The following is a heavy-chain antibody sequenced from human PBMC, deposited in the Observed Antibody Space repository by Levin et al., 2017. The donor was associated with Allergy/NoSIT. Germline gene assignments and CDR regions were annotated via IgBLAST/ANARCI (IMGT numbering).Heavy chain of an antibody. CDR1: GFTFSNSW. J-gene: IGHJ4*02. CDR3: AKSGRATASEYYYFDY. V-gene: IGHV3-7*02. Sequence: PGESLKISCAASGFTFSNSWMSWVRQAPGKGLEWVANIKEDGSQKYYVDSVKGRFTISRDSAKNSLYLQMNSLRVEDTAVYFCAKSGRATASEYYYFDYWGQGTLVTVSS. D-gene: IGHD6-6*01. CDR2: IKEDGSQK.